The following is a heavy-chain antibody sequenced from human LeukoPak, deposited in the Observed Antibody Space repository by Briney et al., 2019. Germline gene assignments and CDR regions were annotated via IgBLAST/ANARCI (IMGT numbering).Heavy chain of an antibody. CDR1: GFTFSSNG. J-gene: IGHJ4*02. CDR2: ISGSGATT. D-gene: IGHD4-17*01. Sequence: GGSLRLSCAVSGFTFSSNGMSWVRQAPGKGLEWVSGISGSGATTNYADSVKGRFIISRDNSKNTLYLQMNSLRAEDTAVYYCARDYGDTRFDYWGQGTLVTVSS. CDR3: ARDYGDTRFDY. V-gene: IGHV3-23*01.